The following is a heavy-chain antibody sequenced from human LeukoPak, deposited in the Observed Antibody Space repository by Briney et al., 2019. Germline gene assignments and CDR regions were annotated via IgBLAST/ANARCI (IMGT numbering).Heavy chain of an antibody. D-gene: IGHD7-27*01. V-gene: IGHV1-69*05. CDR2: IIPIFPTA. Sequence: ASVTVSCKASGGTFSSYVISWVRQAPGQGLEWMGGIIPIFPTANYAQKFQGRVTITTDASTSTAYMELSSLRSEDTAVYYCARGHRTGIFDYWGQGTLVTVSS. J-gene: IGHJ4*02. CDR3: ARGHRTGIFDY. CDR1: GGTFSSYV.